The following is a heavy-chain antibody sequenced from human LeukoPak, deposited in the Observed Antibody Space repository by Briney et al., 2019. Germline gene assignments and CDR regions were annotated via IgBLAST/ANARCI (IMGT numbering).Heavy chain of an antibody. J-gene: IGHJ4*02. Sequence: SSETLSLTCTVSGGSISNYFWSWIRQPPGKGLEWIGYIYYSGSTNYNPSLKSRATISIDTSKNQFSLKLSSVTAADTAVYYCARHGQTYSNSFDYWGQGSLVTVSS. CDR1: GGSISNYF. CDR2: IYYSGST. CDR3: ARHGQTYSNSFDY. D-gene: IGHD6-13*01. V-gene: IGHV4-59*08.